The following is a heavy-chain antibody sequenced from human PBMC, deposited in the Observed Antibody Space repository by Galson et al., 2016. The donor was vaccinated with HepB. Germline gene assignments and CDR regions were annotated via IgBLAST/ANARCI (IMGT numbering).Heavy chain of an antibody. CDR1: GFTFSSAW. CDR2: IKSKTDGGTT. V-gene: IGHV3-15*07. J-gene: IGHJ4*02. D-gene: IGHD3-3*01. CDR3: TTGQWGYDFWSGHSCC. Sequence: SLRLSCAVSGFTFSSAWMNWVRQAPGEGLEWVGRIKSKTDGGTTDYAAPVKGRFTISRDDSKNTLYLQMNNLKSEDTAVYYCTTGQWGYDFWSGHSCCWGQGTLVTVSS.